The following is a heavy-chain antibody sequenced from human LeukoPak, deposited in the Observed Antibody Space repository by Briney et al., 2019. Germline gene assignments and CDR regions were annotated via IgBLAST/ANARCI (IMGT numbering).Heavy chain of an antibody. J-gene: IGHJ4*02. Sequence: KVSCKASGYTFTGYYMHWVRQASGKGLEWVGRIRSKANSYATAYAASVKGRFTISRDDSKNTAYLQMNSLKTEDTAVYYCTSFTYYYGSGSPPFDYWGQGTLVTVSS. D-gene: IGHD3-10*01. V-gene: IGHV3-73*01. CDR2: IRSKANSYAT. CDR3: TSFTYYYGSGSPPFDY. CDR1: GYTFTGYY.